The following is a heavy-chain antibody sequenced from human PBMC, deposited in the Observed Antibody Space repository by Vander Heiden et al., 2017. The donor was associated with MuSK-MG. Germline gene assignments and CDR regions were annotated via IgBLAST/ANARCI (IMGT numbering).Heavy chain of an antibody. V-gene: IGHV1-2*02. J-gene: IGHJ4*02. CDR2: INPNSGGT. CDR1: GYTFTGYY. D-gene: IGHD3-22*01. Sequence: QVQLVQSGAEVKKPGASVKVSCKASGYTFTGYYMHWVRQAPGQGLEWMGWINPNSGGTNYAQKLQGRVTMTRDTSISTAYMELSRLRSDDTAVYYCARDWAHDSSGYSTRDYWGQGTLVTVSS. CDR3: ARDWAHDSSGYSTRDY.